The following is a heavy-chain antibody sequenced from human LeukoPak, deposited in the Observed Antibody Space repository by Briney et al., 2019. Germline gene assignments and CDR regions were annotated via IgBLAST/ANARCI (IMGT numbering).Heavy chain of an antibody. CDR1: GFTFSTYA. V-gene: IGHV3-30-3*01. Sequence: GGSLRLSCAASGFTFSTYAMHWVRQAPGKGLEWVAVISYDGNNKFYADSVKGRFTISRDNAKNSLYLQMNSLRAEDTVAYYCARTIYDTFGHDPDAFDIWALGTMVTVSS. CDR3: ARTIYDTFGHDPDAFDI. CDR2: ISYDGNNK. J-gene: IGHJ3*02. D-gene: IGHD3-22*01.